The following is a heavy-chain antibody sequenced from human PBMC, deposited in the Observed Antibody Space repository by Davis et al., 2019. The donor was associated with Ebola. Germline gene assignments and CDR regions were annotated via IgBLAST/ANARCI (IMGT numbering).Heavy chain of an antibody. CDR3: ARDRHDSTGYGF. CDR2: IYTRGST. CDR1: GFTFSDHH. D-gene: IGHD3-9*01. Sequence: ESLKISCRGSGFTFSDHHMDWVRQSPGKGLEWIGHIYTRGSTNYNPSLKSRVTISVNTSKNQLSLKLTSVTAADTAVYYCARDRHDSTGYGFWGQGTLVTVSS. J-gene: IGHJ4*02. V-gene: IGHV4-4*09.